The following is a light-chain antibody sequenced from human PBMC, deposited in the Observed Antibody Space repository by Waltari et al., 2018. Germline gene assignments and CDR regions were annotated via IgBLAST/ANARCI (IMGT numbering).Light chain of an antibody. CDR2: EVS. J-gene: IGLJ2*01. Sequence: QAAPTQPPSVSGSPGQSVTIYCTGPSSDIGYYNAVSWYQQHPGKAPKPMIYEVSKRPSGVSDRFSGSKSGNTASLTISGLQAEDEADYYCSSYAGSNTLVFGGGTRLTVL. CDR1: SSDIGYYNA. V-gene: IGLV2-11*01. CDR3: SSYAGSNTLV.